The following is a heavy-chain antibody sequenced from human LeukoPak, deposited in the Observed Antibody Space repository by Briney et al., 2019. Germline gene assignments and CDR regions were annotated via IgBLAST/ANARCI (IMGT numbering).Heavy chain of an antibody. V-gene: IGHV3-74*01. D-gene: IGHD2-15*01. CDR1: GFTFSSYW. J-gene: IGHJ4*02. CDR2: INSDGTSP. CDR3: SRGYSGGFDY. Sequence: GGSLRLTCAASGFTFSSYWMHWVRQAPGKGLVWVSGINSDGTSPIYADSVKGRFTISRDNAKKTLYLQMNSLRAEDTAVYYCSRGYSGGFDYWGQGTLVTVSS.